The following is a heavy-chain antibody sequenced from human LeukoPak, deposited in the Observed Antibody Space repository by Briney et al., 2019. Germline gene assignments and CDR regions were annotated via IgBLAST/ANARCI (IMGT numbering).Heavy chain of an antibody. Sequence: SETLSLTCTISGGSITTSGHYWAWIRRPPGKGLEWIGYIYYSGSTNYNPSLKSRVTISVDTSKNQFSLKLSSVTAADTAVYYCARHGGGYCSSTSCYAPNYYYYYGMDVWGQGTTVTVSS. V-gene: IGHV4-61*05. J-gene: IGHJ6*02. CDR2: IYYSGST. CDR1: GGSITTSGHY. CDR3: ARHGGGYCSSTSCYAPNYYYYYGMDV. D-gene: IGHD2-2*01.